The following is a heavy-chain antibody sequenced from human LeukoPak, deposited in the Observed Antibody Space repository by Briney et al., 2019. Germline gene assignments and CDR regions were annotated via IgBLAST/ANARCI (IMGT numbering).Heavy chain of an antibody. Sequence: GGSLRLSCAASGFPFSSYWVHWVRQPPGKGPVWLLRINSDGSSTTYADSVKGRFTISGDKAKNSLYLQMNSLRVEDTAVYYCARDYKYAFDNWGQGTLVTVSS. CDR1: GFPFSSYW. V-gene: IGHV3-74*01. CDR2: INSDGSST. D-gene: IGHD5-24*01. CDR3: ARDYKYAFDN. J-gene: IGHJ4*02.